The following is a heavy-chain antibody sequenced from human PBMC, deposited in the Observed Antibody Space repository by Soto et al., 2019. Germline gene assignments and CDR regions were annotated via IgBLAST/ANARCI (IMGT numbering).Heavy chain of an antibody. D-gene: IGHD6-19*01. V-gene: IGHV1-46*03. CDR1: GYTFTIYY. J-gene: IGHJ1*01. CDR2: INPSGGST. Sequence: QVQLVQSGAEVKKPGASVKVSCKAYGYTFTIYYMHWVRQAPGQGLVWMGIINPSGGSTRYAQKFQGRVTMTRDTSTSTVYMELSSLRSEDTAVYYCARVSSGWLEYFQHWGQGTLVTVSS. CDR3: ARVSSGWLEYFQH.